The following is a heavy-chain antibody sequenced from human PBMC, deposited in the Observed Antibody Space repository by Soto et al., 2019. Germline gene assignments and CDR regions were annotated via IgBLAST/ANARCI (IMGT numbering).Heavy chain of an antibody. D-gene: IGHD1-26*01. V-gene: IGHV3-9*01. J-gene: IGHJ6*02. Sequence: PGGSLRLSCAVSGFTFDEYSMHWVRQAPGRGLEWVSGISWNSDTIGYADSVKGRFTISRDNAKNLLYLQMNSLRAEDTALYYCAKDAVGGYYYYGMDVWGQGITVTVSS. CDR1: GFTFDEYS. CDR3: AKDAVGGYYYYGMDV. CDR2: ISWNSDTI.